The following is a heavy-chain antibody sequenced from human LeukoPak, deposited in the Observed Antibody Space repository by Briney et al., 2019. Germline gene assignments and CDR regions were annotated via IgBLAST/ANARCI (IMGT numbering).Heavy chain of an antibody. CDR2: IYHSGGA. V-gene: IGHV4-39*01. J-gene: IGHJ4*02. CDR3: ARRYSSGWYFDY. CDR1: GGSISSSTYY. D-gene: IGHD6-19*01. Sequence: SETLSLTCIVSGGSISSSTYYWAWIRQPPGKGLEWIGSIYHSGGAYYNPSLKSRVTISVDTSKNQFFLNLNSLTAADTAVYYCARRYSSGWYFDYWGQGTLVTVSS.